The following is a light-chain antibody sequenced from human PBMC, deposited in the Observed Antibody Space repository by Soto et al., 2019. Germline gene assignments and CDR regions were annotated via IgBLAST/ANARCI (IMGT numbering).Light chain of an antibody. CDR2: DVS. CDR3: LQHTNFPLT. Sequence: IQMTQSPFTLSASVGDRVTITCRASQSINNRLAWHQQKPGKAPKLLIYDVSSLESGVPSRFSGSGSGTDFTLTISSLQPEDFATYYCLQHTNFPLTFGQGTRLEIK. CDR1: QSINNR. J-gene: IGKJ5*01. V-gene: IGKV1-5*01.